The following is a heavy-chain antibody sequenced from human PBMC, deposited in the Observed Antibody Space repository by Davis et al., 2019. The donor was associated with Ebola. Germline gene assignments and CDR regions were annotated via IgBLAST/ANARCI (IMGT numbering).Heavy chain of an antibody. Sequence: MPSETLSLTCTVSGGSISSYYWSWIRQPPGKGLEWIGYIYYSGSTNYNPSLTSRVTISVDTSKNQFSLKLSSVTAADTAVYYCARGSMITFGGVIVNNYYYYGMDVWGQGTTVTVSS. D-gene: IGHD3-16*02. CDR1: GGSISSYY. CDR2: IYYSGST. J-gene: IGHJ6*02. CDR3: ARGSMITFGGVIVNNYYYYGMDV. V-gene: IGHV4-59*01.